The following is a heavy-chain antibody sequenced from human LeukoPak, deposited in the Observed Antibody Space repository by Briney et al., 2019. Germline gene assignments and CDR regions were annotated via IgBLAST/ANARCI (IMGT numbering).Heavy chain of an antibody. CDR1: GYTFSSYG. J-gene: IGHJ4*02. CDR2: ISGYNGNT. CDR3: ARGSLGTITAGPFDY. Sequence: ASVKVSCKASGYTFSSYGIAWVRQAPGQGLEWMGWISGYNGNTNYAQKLQGRVSMTTDTSTTTAYIELRSLTSDDTALYYCARGSLGTITAGPFDYWGQGTLVTVSS. V-gene: IGHV1-18*01. D-gene: IGHD5-12*01.